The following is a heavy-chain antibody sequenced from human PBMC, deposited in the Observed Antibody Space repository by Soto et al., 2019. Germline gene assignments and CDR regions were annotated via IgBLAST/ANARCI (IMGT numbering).Heavy chain of an antibody. CDR1: GFTFSNYE. CDR3: ARDPEIYSGKFDYGLDV. J-gene: IGHJ6*02. V-gene: IGHV3-48*03. D-gene: IGHD4-4*01. Sequence: EVQLVESGGGLVQAGGSLRLSCAVFGFTFSNYEINWVRQAPGKGLEWVSYISNSGRAIYYAESVKGRFTISRDNAKNSLYLQMNSLRAEDTAVYYCARDPEIYSGKFDYGLDVWGQGTTVTVSS. CDR2: ISNSGRAI.